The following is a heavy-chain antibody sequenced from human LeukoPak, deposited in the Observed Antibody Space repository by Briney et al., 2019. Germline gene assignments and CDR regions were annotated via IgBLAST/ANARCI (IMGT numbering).Heavy chain of an antibody. Sequence: GGALRLSCAASGFIFNDYFMGWIRQTPGKGLEWVSYITNNGRKTYYADSMKGRFTISRDNAKNSLYLQMNSLRAEDTAVYYCARERGWLQFDAFDIWGQGTMVTVSS. CDR1: GFIFNDYF. D-gene: IGHD5-24*01. J-gene: IGHJ3*02. CDR2: ITNNGRKT. CDR3: ARERGWLQFDAFDI. V-gene: IGHV3-11*04.